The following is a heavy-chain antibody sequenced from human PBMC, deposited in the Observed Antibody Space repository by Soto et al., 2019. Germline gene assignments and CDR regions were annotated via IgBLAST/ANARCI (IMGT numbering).Heavy chain of an antibody. CDR1: GGSISSSSYY. Sequence: QLQLQESGPGLVKPSETLSLTCTVSGGSISSSSYYWGWIRQPPGKGLEWIGSIYYSGSTYYNPSLKSRVTISVDTSKNLFSLKLSSVTAADTAVYYCAREGPKLGGDYWGQGTLVTVSS. CDR3: AREGPKLGGDY. CDR2: IYYSGST. D-gene: IGHD1-26*01. V-gene: IGHV4-39*02. J-gene: IGHJ4*02.